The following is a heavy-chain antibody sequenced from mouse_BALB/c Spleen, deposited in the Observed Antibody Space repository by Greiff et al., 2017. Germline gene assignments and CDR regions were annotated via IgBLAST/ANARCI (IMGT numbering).Heavy chain of an antibody. V-gene: IGHV1S22*01. CDR2: IYPGSGST. Sequence: LQQPGSELVRPGASVKLSCKASGYTFTSYWMHWVKQRPGQGLEWIGNIYPGSGSTNYDEKFKSKATLTVDTSSSTAYMQLSSLTSEDSAVYYCTRRDGSGFAYWGQGTLVTVSA. CDR1: GYTFTSYW. J-gene: IGHJ3*01. CDR3: TRRDGSGFAY. D-gene: IGHD1-1*01.